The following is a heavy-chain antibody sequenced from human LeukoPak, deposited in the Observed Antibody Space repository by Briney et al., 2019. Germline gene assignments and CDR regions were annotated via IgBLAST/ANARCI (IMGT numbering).Heavy chain of an antibody. CDR2: ISSSSSYI. Sequence: GGSLRLSCAAPGFTFSSYSMNWVRQAPGKGLEWVSSISSSSSYIYYADSVKGRFTISRDNAKNSLYLQMNSLRAEDTAVYYCARVGLRDSSGYPLDYWGQGTLVTVSS. CDR3: ARVGLRDSSGYPLDY. J-gene: IGHJ4*02. D-gene: IGHD3-22*01. V-gene: IGHV3-21*01. CDR1: GFTFSSYS.